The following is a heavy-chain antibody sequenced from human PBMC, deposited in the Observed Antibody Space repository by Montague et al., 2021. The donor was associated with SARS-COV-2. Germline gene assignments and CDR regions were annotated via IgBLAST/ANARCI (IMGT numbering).Heavy chain of an antibody. V-gene: IGHV2-70*11. CDR2: IDWDDDK. CDR3: ARISYGSGMGFDD. Sequence: PALGKPTQTLTLTCTFSGFSLSTSGMCMTWIRQPPGKALEWLARIDWDDDKYYSTSLKTRLTISKDTSKHQVVLTMTNMDPVDTATYCCARISYGSGMGFDDWGQGTLVTVSS. J-gene: IGHJ4*02. CDR1: GFSLSTSGMC. D-gene: IGHD3-10*01.